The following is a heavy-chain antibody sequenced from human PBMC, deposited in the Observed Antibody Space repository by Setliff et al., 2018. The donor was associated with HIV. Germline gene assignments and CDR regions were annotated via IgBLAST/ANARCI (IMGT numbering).Heavy chain of an antibody. J-gene: IGHJ4*02. CDR2: IRSKANSYAT. CDR3: SGWKGDYYDSSGINGY. Sequence: GGSLRLSCAVSGFTFSGSAMHWVRQASGKGLEWVGRIRSKANSYATEYAASVKGRFTISIDDSKNRASLQMNSLKTDDTAMDYCSGWKGDYYDSSGINGYWGKGTLVTVSS. V-gene: IGHV3-73*01. CDR1: GFTFSGSA. D-gene: IGHD3-22*01.